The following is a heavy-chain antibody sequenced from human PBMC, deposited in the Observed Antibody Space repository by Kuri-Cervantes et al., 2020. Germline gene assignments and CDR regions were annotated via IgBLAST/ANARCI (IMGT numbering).Heavy chain of an antibody. CDR2: IYHSGST. Sequence: SQTLSLTCAVSGYSISSGYYWGWIRQPPGKGLEWIGSIYHSGSTYYNPSLKSRVTISVDTSKNQFSLKLSSVTAADTAVYYCARDLEGYSNYVPSHFDYWGQGTLVTVSS. J-gene: IGHJ4*02. D-gene: IGHD4-11*01. CDR1: GYSISSGYY. V-gene: IGHV4-38-2*02. CDR3: ARDLEGYSNYVPSHFDY.